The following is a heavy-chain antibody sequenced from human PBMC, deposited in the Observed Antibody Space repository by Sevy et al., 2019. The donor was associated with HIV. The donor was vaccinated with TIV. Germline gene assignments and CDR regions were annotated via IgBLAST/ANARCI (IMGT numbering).Heavy chain of an antibody. CDR2: IYYSGST. J-gene: IGHJ6*03. CDR1: GGSISSSSYY. D-gene: IGHD1-26*01. Sequence: SETLSLTCTVSGGSISSSSYYWGWIRQPPGKGLEWIGSIYYSGSTYYNPSLKSRVTISVDTSKKQFSLKLSSVTAADTAVYYCARHLSDSGSYYAYYYYYYMDVWGKGTTVTVSS. CDR3: ARHLSDSGSYYAYYYYYYMDV. V-gene: IGHV4-39*01.